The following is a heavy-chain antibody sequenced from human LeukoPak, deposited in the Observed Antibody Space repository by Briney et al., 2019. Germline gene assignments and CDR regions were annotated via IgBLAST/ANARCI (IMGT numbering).Heavy chain of an antibody. J-gene: IGHJ5*02. V-gene: IGHV4-61*08. CDR2: IDYSGNT. CDR3: ARGYSSSWYAGNWFDP. D-gene: IGHD6-13*01. Sequence: SETLSLTCTVSGGSVTSSGFYWSWIRQPPGKGLEWIGYIDYSGNTKYNPSLESRVTISVDTSRNQFSLKLTSVTAADTAVYYCARGYSSSWYAGNWFDPWGQGTLVTVSS. CDR1: GGSVTSSGFY.